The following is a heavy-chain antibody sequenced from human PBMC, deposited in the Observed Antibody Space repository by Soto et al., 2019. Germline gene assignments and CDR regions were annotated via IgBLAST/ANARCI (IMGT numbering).Heavy chain of an antibody. V-gene: IGHV4-4*08. J-gene: IGHJ6*03. CDR1: GDSVRNQY. CDR2: IYSSGST. D-gene: IGHD2-2*01. Sequence: SETLSLTCTVSGDSVRNQYWSWIRRPPGRGLEWIGYIYSSGSTKYNPSLKSRVTISVDTSKNQFSLKLSPVTAADTAVYYCARYAVADIVVVPAAWEYYYYYMDVWGKGTTVTVSS. CDR3: ARYAVADIVVVPAAWEYYYYYMDV.